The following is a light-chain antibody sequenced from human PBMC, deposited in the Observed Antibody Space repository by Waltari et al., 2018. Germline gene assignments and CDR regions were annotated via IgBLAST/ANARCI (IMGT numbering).Light chain of an antibody. J-gene: IGKJ1*01. CDR2: WAS. V-gene: IGKV4-1*01. CDR1: QSVLSSSNNKNY. Sequence: DIVMTQSPDSLAVSLGERATINCQSSQSVLSSSNNKNYLAWYQQKPRQPPRLIIYWASTRESGVPERFSGSGSGTDFTLTISSLQAEDVAVYHCQQYYSSPSTFGQGTKVEIK. CDR3: QQYYSSPST.